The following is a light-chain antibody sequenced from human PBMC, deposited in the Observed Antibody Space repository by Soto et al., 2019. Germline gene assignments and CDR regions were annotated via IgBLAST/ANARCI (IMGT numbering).Light chain of an antibody. CDR1: SSDVGGYNY. J-gene: IGLJ3*02. CDR3: SSYTRSSTVL. CDR2: EVI. Sequence: QSVLSQPASVSGSPGLSITISCTGSSSDVGGYNYVSWYQQHPGKAPRLMIYEVINRPSGVSNRFSGSKSGNTASLTISGLHAEDEGDYYCSSYTRSSTVLFGGGTKLTVL. V-gene: IGLV2-14*01.